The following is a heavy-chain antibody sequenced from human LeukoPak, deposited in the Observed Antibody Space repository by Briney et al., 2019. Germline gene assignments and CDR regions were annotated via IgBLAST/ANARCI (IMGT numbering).Heavy chain of an antibody. D-gene: IGHD1-26*01. CDR1: GGSISSGSFY. V-gene: IGHV4-61*10. Sequence: SETLSLTCTVSGGSISSGSFYWSWIRQPAGKGLEWIGRIYSSGSTNYNPSLKSRVTISVDTSKSQFFLKLSSVPAADTAVYYCARLSGSPWYWGQGTLVTVSS. CDR2: IYSSGST. J-gene: IGHJ4*02. CDR3: ARLSGSPWY.